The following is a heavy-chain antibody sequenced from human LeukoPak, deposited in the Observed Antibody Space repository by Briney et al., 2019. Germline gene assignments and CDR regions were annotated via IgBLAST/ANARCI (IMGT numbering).Heavy chain of an antibody. D-gene: IGHD2-2*01. V-gene: IGHV3-33*01. Sequence: PGGSLRLSCAASGFIFSNYGMHWVRQAPGKGLEWVAVIWYDGSNKYYADSVKGRFTISRDNSKNTLYLQMNSLRAEDTAVYYCARVSSTSFMDVTWRSWGQGTLVTVSS. CDR1: GFIFSNYG. CDR3: ARVSSTSFMDVTWRS. J-gene: IGHJ4*02. CDR2: IWYDGSNK.